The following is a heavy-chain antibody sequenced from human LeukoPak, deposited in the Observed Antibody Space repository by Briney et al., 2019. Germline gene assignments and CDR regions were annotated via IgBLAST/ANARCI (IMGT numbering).Heavy chain of an antibody. D-gene: IGHD6-6*01. J-gene: IGHJ4*02. Sequence: GGSLRLSCAASGFIFSSHGMNWVRQAPGKGLEWVSGITPSGDITYYADSVKGRFTISRDNFKNIVYLEMNSLRAEDTATYYCAKVTWESRPPDCNSWGPGTLVTVSS. CDR1: GFIFSSHG. CDR3: AKVTWESRPPDCNS. CDR2: ITPSGDIT. V-gene: IGHV3-23*01.